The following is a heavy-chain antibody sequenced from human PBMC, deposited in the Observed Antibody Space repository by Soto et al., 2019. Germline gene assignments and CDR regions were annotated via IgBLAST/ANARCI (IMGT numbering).Heavy chain of an antibody. CDR1: DGSIRSSGYY. V-gene: IGHV4-39*01. D-gene: IGHD3-9*01. CDR3: ASSILKDWLFGRGVFDL. Sequence: PSETMSHSYTVSDGSIRSSGYYWGWIRKPPGKGLEWIGSIHYSGSTYYNPSLKSRATIFLDTSKNQWSLKLSSVTAADTAVYYCASSILKDWLFGRGVFDLWGQGTMVTVSS. J-gene: IGHJ3*01. CDR2: IHYSGST.